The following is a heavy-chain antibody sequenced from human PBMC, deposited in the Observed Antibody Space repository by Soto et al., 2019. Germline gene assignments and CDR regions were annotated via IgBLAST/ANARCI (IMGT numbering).Heavy chain of an antibody. CDR2: VYYTGST. D-gene: IGHD2-21*02. V-gene: IGHV4-30-4*01. J-gene: IGHJ5*02. CDR3: VRTAREGAVAPHWFDR. CDR1: GASIRSTDYY. Sequence: SETLSLTCTVSGASIRSTDYYWSWIRQAPGKGLEWIGYVYYTGSTYYNPPLMSRLTISVDTSKNQFSLKLTSVTAAETAVYYCVRTAREGAVAPHWFDRWGQGTQVTVSS.